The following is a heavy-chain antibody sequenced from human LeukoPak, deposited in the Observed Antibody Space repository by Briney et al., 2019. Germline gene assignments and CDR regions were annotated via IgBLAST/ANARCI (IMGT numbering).Heavy chain of an antibody. Sequence: GGSLRLSCAASGFTVSDYYMNWIRQAPGKGLEWVSYISSSSSTIYYADSVRGRFTISRDNAKNSLYLQMNSLRDEDTAVYYCAREWVGYCSSTSCGGWGQGTLVTVSS. V-gene: IGHV3-11*04. CDR3: AREWVGYCSSTSCGG. CDR2: ISSSSSTI. J-gene: IGHJ4*02. CDR1: GFTVSDYY. D-gene: IGHD2-2*01.